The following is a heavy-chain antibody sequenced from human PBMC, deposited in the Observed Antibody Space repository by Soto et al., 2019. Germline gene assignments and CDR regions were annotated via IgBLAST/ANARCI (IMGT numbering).Heavy chain of an antibody. V-gene: IGHV3-30*03. D-gene: IGHD6-19*01. CDR3: ARGGRQWLVTSDFNY. CDR1: GFTFSDYA. J-gene: IGHJ4*02. Sequence: VQLVESGGGVVQPGRSLRLSCAASGFTFSDYAMHWVRQAPGKGLEWVAVVSHDGRNTHYADSVKGRFTISRDSSKNTVSLEMTSLRAEDTAAYYCARGGRQWLVTSDFNYWGQGALVTVSS. CDR2: VSHDGRNT.